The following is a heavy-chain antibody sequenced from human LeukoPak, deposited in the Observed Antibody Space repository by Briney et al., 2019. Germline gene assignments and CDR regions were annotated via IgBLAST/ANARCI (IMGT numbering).Heavy chain of an antibody. D-gene: IGHD3-22*01. CDR3: ARTRYYYDSSGYYPVAFDI. CDR1: GFTFSSYS. CDR2: ISSSSSYI. J-gene: IGHJ3*02. Sequence: PGGSLRLSCAASGFTFSSYSMNWVRQAPGKGLEWVSSISSSSSYIYYADSVKGRFTISRDNAKNSLYLQMNSLRAEDTAVYYCARTRYYYDSSGYYPVAFDIWGQGTMVTVSS. V-gene: IGHV3-21*01.